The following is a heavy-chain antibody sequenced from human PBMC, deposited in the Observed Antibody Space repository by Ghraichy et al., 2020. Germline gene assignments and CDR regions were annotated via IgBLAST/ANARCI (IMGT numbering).Heavy chain of an antibody. V-gene: IGHV3-21*01. CDR3: ARDYGSKGIAAAGLLLPPL. CDR1: GFTFSSYS. CDR2: ISSSSSYI. D-gene: IGHD6-13*01. Sequence: LSLTCAASGFTFSSYSMNWVRQAPGKGLEWVSSISSSSSYIYYADSVKGRFTISRDNAKNSLYLQMNSLRAEDTAVYYCARDYGSKGIAAAGLLLPPLWGQGTLVTVSS. J-gene: IGHJ4*02.